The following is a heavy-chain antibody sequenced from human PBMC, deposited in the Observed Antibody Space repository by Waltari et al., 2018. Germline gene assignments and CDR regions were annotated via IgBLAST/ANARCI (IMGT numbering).Heavy chain of an antibody. CDR3: ARAATQYLEMATTYDY. Sequence: QVQLVQSGAEVKKPGASVKVSCKASGYTFTGSYMPWGGQGPGQGLEWMGWINPNSGGTNYAQKFQGRVTMTRDTSISTAYMELSRLRSDDTAVYYCARAATQYLEMATTYDYWGQGTLVTVSS. J-gene: IGHJ4*02. CDR2: INPNSGGT. V-gene: IGHV1-2*02. CDR1: GYTFTGSY. D-gene: IGHD1-1*01.